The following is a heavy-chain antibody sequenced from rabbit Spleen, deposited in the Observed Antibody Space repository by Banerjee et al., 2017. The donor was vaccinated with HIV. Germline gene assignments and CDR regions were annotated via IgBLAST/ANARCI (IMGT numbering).Heavy chain of an antibody. D-gene: IGHD8-1*01. CDR1: GVSFSGDSY. Sequence: QEQLEESGGDLVKPGASLTLTCIASGVSFSGDSYMCWVRQAPGKGLEWIACIDSGSSGFTYFASWAKGRFTISKTSSTTVTLQMTSLTAADTATYFCARDSGSSFSSYGMDLWGPGTLVTVS. CDR2: IDSGSSGFT. V-gene: IGHV1S45*01. CDR3: ARDSGSSFSSYGMDL. J-gene: IGHJ6*01.